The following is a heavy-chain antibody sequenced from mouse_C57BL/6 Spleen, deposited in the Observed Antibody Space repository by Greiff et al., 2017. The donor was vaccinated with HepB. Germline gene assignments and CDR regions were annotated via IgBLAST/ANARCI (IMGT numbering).Heavy chain of an antibody. V-gene: IGHV5-6*01. CDR2: ISSGGSYT. Sequence: DVQLQESGGDLVKPGGSLKLSCAASGFTFSSYGMSWVRQTPDKRLEWVATISSGGSYTYYPDSVKGRFTISRDNAKNTLYLQMSSLKSEDTAMYYCARHLTGTGFDYWGQGTTLTVSS. CDR3: ARHLTGTGFDY. J-gene: IGHJ2*01. CDR1: GFTFSSYG. D-gene: IGHD4-1*01.